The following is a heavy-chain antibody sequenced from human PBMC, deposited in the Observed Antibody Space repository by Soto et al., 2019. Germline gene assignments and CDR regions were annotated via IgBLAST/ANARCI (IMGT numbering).Heavy chain of an antibody. Sequence: EVQLVESEGGLVQPGGSLRLSCEASGFIFTTSDMSWVRQAPGKGLEWISSITITGDTTHYADSVKGRFTISRDNSRNTVYLQRNSLRGADPAVYYCAKGGGGDHGYWGQGTLVAVSS. CDR2: ITITGDTT. CDR3: AKGGGGDHGY. J-gene: IGHJ4*02. CDR1: GFIFTTSD. V-gene: IGHV3-23*04. D-gene: IGHD3-16*01.